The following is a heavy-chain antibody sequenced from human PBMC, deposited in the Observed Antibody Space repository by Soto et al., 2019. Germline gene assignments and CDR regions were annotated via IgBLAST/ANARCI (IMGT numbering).Heavy chain of an antibody. CDR3: ARVGLGYCSCGYCSVGNWFDP. D-gene: IGHD2-15*01. V-gene: IGHV4-34*01. CDR1: GGSFSAYY. CDR2: INHSGST. J-gene: IGHJ5*02. Sequence: SETLSLTCAVYGGSFSAYYWSWIRQSPGKGLEWIGEINHSGSTNYNPSLKSRVTISVDTSKNQFSLNLNSVTAADTAVYYCARVGLGYCSCGYCSVGNWFDPRGQGTLVTVSA.